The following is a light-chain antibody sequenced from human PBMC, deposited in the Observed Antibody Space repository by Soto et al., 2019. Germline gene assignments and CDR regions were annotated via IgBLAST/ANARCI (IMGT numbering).Light chain of an antibody. V-gene: IGLV2-23*02. CDR2: EVS. CDR3: CSYAGSYTFEV. CDR1: SSDVGSYNL. J-gene: IGLJ1*01. Sequence: QSALTQPASVSGSPGQSITLSCTGTSSDVGSYNLVSWYQQHPGKAPKLIISEVSKRPSGVSNRFSGSKSGNTASLTISGLQAEDEADYYCCSYAGSYTFEVFGTGTKLTVL.